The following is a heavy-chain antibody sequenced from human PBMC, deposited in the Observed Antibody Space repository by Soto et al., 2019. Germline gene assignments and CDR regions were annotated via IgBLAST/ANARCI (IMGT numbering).Heavy chain of an antibody. J-gene: IGHJ6*02. CDR3: ARRLTYCGGDCFLNGMDG. V-gene: IGHV5-10-1*01. D-gene: IGHD2-21*02. CDR2: IDPSDSYT. CDR1: GYSFTSYW. Sequence: PGESLNISCKGSGYSFTSYWISLVRQMPGKGLEWMGRIDPSDSYTNYSPSFQGHVTISADKSISTAYLQWSSLKASDTAMYYCARRLTYCGGDCFLNGMDGWGQGTTVTVSS.